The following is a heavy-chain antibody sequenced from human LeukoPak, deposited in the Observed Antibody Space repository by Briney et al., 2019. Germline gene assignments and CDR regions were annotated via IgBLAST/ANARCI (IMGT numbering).Heavy chain of an antibody. V-gene: IGHV3-11*05. Sequence: AGGSLRLSCAASGFTFSNFDMPWVRQAPGKGLEWVSYISSSSSYTNYADSVKGRFTISRDNAKNSLYLQMNSLRAEHTAVYYCARVGYCSSTSCSRGDYFDYWGQGTLVTVSS. J-gene: IGHJ4*02. CDR1: GFTFSNFD. CDR2: ISSSSSYT. D-gene: IGHD2-2*01. CDR3: ARVGYCSSTSCSRGDYFDY.